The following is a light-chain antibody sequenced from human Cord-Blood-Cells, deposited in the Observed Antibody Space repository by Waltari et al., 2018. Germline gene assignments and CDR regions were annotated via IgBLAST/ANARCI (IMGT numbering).Light chain of an antibody. V-gene: IGLV2-8*01. CDR1: SSDVGGFNY. CDR3: SSYAGSNNV. Sequence: QSALTQPPSASGSPGQSVTISCTGTSSDVGGFNYVSWYQQHPGKAPKLMIYEVITRPSGVPDGFSGSKAGNTAFLTVSGLQAEDEADYYCSSYAGSNNVFGTGTKVTVL. CDR2: EVI. J-gene: IGLJ1*01.